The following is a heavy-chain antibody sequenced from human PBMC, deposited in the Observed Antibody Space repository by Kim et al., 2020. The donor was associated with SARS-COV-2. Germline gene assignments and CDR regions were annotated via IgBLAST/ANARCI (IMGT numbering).Heavy chain of an antibody. CDR3: VRVRYCGSDCHRSDAFDF. Sequence: ASVKVSCKASGYTFPVYSISWVRQAPGQGLEWMGLIVTYTGDTNYAQNLQDRITMTTDASTTTAYMELTTPRSDDTAVYYCVRVRYCGSDCHRSDAFDFWGQGTMVTVSS. D-gene: IGHD2-21*02. CDR2: IVTYTGDT. V-gene: IGHV1-18*04. CDR1: GYTFPVYS. J-gene: IGHJ3*01.